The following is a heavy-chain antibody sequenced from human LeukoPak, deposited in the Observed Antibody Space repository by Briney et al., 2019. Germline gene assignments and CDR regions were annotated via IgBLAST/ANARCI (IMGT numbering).Heavy chain of an antibody. CDR1: GLIFSRYA. J-gene: IGHJ1*01. D-gene: IGHD4-17*01. V-gene: IGHV3-30*04. CDR3: ASPRAGTSIQYFQY. Sequence: PGRSLRLSCAASGLIFSRYAIHWVRQAPGAGLEWVAVISFDGSDKYYADSVKGRFTISRDNSQNTLYLQMNSLRPEDTAVYYCASPRAGTSIQYFQYRGQGTLVTVSS. CDR2: ISFDGSDK.